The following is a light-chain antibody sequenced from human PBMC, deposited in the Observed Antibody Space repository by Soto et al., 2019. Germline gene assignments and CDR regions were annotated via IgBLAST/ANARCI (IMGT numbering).Light chain of an antibody. Sequence: DIVLTQSPATLSLSPGDRATLSCRGSQSVSTYLAWYQQKPGQPPRLLISDASNRAAGIPARFIGSGSGTDYTLTISSLEPDDFAVYYCQQRTNWPPYTFGQGTRLEI. J-gene: IGKJ2*01. CDR1: QSVSTY. CDR2: DAS. V-gene: IGKV3-11*01. CDR3: QQRTNWPPYT.